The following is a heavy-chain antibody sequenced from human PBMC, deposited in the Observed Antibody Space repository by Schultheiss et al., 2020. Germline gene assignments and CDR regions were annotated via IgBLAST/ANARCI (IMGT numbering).Heavy chain of an antibody. V-gene: IGHV3-21*01. CDR2: ISSSSCYI. D-gene: IGHD3-3*01. J-gene: IGHJ5*02. CDR3: ARDQLGWNDFWSGYTPGRGFDP. Sequence: GESLKISCAASGFTFSNAWMSWVRQAPGKGLEWVSSISSSSCYIYYADSVKGRFTISRDNAKNTLYLQMNSLRAEDTAVYYCARDQLGWNDFWSGYTPGRGFDPWGQGTLVTVSS. CDR1: GFTFSNAW.